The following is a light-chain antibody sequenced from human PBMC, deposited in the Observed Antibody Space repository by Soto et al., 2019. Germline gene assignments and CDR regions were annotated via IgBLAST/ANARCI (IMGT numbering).Light chain of an antibody. CDR3: RQYSSSPPIT. CDR1: ESVIQY. Sequence: EIVLTQSPGTLSLSPGERATISCRASESVIQYLAWYQQKPGQAPRLLIHGASSRATGIPERFSGSGSGTVFTHNINRLEPEDLAVYYCRQYSSSPPITFGQGTRLEI. V-gene: IGKV3-20*01. J-gene: IGKJ5*01. CDR2: GAS.